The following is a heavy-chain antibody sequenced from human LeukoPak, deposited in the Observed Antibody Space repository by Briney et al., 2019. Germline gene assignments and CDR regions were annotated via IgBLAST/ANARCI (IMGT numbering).Heavy chain of an antibody. J-gene: IGHJ4*02. D-gene: IGHD5-18*01. CDR3: ARGGGRNTTMVWAFDY. CDR2: ISGNGGST. Sequence: GGSLRLSCAASGFTFSSYGMSWVRQAPGKGLEWVSAISGNGGSTYYADSVEGRFTISRDNSKNTLFLQMGSLRAEDMAVYYCARGGGRNTTMVWAFDYWGQGTLVTVSS. CDR1: GFTFSSYG. V-gene: IGHV3-23*01.